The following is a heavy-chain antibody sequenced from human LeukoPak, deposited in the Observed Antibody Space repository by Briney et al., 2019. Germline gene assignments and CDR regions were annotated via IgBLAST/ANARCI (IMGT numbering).Heavy chain of an antibody. J-gene: IGHJ6*03. V-gene: IGHV5-10-1*01. CDR3: ASLHTDPIAAASMDV. Sequence: GESLKICCKGSGYSFTSYWISWVRQMPGKGLEWMGRIDPSDSYTNYSPSFQGHVTISADKSISTAYLQWSSLKASDTAMYYCASLHTDPIAAASMDVWGKGTTVTVSS. CDR2: IDPSDSYT. D-gene: IGHD6-13*01. CDR1: GYSFTSYW.